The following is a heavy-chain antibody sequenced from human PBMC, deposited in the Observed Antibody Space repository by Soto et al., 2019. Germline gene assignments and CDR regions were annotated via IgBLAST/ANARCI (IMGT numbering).Heavy chain of an antibody. Sequence: QVQLVESGGGVVQPGRSLGLSCVASALSFSYDGMHCVPQAPVKGLEWVAVIWHDGSNTYYADSVNGRFTISRDNSKNTFYLQMNSLRDEDTAVYFCARDTRIALGDEGAFDSWGQGTLVTVSS. D-gene: IGHD2-21*01. CDR2: IWHDGSNT. CDR3: ARDTRIALGDEGAFDS. J-gene: IGHJ4*02. CDR1: ALSFSYDG. V-gene: IGHV3-33*01.